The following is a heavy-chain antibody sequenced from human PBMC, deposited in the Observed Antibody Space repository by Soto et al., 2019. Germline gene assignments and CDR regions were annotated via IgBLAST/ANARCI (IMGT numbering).Heavy chain of an antibody. D-gene: IGHD3-10*02. CDR2: INPNRGGT. CDR3: ARDYYYARSGTYGMDV. J-gene: IGHJ6*02. Sequence: DSVKVSCKASVYTFTGYYMHWGRQAPGQGLEWMGWINPNRGGTNYAHKFQGWVTVTRETSISTAYMELSRLRSDDTAVSYCARDYYYARSGTYGMDVWGQGTTVTVSS. V-gene: IGHV1-2*04. CDR1: VYTFTGYY.